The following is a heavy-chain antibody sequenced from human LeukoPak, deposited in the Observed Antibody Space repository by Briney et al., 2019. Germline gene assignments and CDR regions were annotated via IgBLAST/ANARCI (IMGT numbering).Heavy chain of an antibody. D-gene: IGHD6-6*01. CDR3: ARVRYSSSPPYSYYYYMDV. CDR2: IHYSGST. Sequence: SENLSLTCTVSGDSISSNSYYWGWIRQPPGKGLEWIGNIHYSGSTYYNPSLKSRVTISVDTSKNQFSLKLSSVTAADTAVYYCARVRYSSSPPYSYYYYMDVWVKGTTVTVSS. V-gene: IGHV4-39*01. CDR1: GDSISSNSYY. J-gene: IGHJ6*03.